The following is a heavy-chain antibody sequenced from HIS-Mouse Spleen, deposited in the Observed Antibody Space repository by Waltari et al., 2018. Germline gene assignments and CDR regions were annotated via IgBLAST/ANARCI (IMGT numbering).Heavy chain of an antibody. V-gene: IGHV4-39*07. Sequence: QLQLQESGPGLVKPSETLSPTCTVSGGPISSSSYSWGWIRQPPGKGLEWIGSIYYSGSTYYNPSLKSRVTMSVDTSKNQFSLKLSSVTAADTAVYYCAREIPYSSSWYDWYFDLWGRGTLVTVSS. D-gene: IGHD6-13*01. CDR3: AREIPYSSSWYDWYFDL. CDR1: GGPISSSSYS. J-gene: IGHJ2*01. CDR2: IYYSGST.